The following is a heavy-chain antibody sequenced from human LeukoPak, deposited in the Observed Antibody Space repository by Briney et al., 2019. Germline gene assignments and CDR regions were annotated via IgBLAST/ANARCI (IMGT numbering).Heavy chain of an antibody. J-gene: IGHJ4*02. CDR3: SRQVATIDY. V-gene: IGHV3-73*01. D-gene: IGHD5-12*01. CDR1: EFTFSGSA. CDR2: IRSKANRYAT. Sequence: GGSLTLSCAASEFTFSGSAIHWVRQASGKGLEWVGHIRSKANRYATAYAASVKGRFTISRDDSENTAYLQMNSLKTEDTAVYYCSRQVATIDYWGQGTLVTVSS.